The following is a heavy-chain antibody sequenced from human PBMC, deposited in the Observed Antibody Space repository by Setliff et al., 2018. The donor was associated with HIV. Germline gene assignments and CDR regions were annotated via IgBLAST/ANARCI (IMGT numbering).Heavy chain of an antibody. Sequence: KASETLSLTCTVSGNSTTSSDYYWGWVRQPPGKGLEWIGSIYYSGTTYHNPSLKSRVTISVHTSKNLLSLSLVSVTAADTAVYYCARVSEEYADFLYYYYYYMDVWGKGTTVTVSS. D-gene: IGHD4-17*01. CDR1: GNSTTSSDYY. CDR3: ARVSEEYADFLYYYYYYMDV. V-gene: IGHV4-39*01. CDR2: IYYSGTT. J-gene: IGHJ6*03.